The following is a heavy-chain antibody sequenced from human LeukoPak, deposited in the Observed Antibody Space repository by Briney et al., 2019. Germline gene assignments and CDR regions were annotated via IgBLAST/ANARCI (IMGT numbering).Heavy chain of an antibody. Sequence: SETLSLTCSVSGYSIRSGYHWAWIRQPPGKGLEWIGSINYSEKPYYNPSLKSRVTISVDTSKNQFSLKMTSVAAADTAFYFCARSEINDYMNYWDQGMPVTVSS. D-gene: IGHD4-11*01. J-gene: IGHJ4*02. CDR1: GYSIRSGYH. V-gene: IGHV4-38-2*02. CDR2: INYSEKP. CDR3: ARSEINDYMNY.